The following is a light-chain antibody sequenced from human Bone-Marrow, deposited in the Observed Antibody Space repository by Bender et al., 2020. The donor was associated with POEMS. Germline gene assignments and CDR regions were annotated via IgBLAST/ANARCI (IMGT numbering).Light chain of an antibody. CDR3: LSASTIFALV. V-gene: IGLV2-14*01. CDR2: EVS. J-gene: IGLJ3*02. CDR1: SSDIGTYDF. Sequence: QSALTQPASVSGSPGQSITISCTGTSSDIGTYDFVSWYQQHPGKAPKLIMSEVSNRPSGVSSRFSGSKSDNTASLTVSGLQPEDKADYYCLSASTIFALVFGGGTKVTVL.